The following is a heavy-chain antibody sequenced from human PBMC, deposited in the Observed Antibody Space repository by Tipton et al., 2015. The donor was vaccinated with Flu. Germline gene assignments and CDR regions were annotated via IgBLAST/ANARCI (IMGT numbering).Heavy chain of an antibody. CDR1: GFTFNTYC. CDR2: ISYDGSNE. D-gene: IGHD3-10*01. J-gene: IGHJ5*02. V-gene: IGHV3-30*18. Sequence: QVQLVQSGGGVVQPGRSLRLSCAASGFTFNTYCMHWVRQAPGKGLDWVAGISYDGSNEYFADSVKGRFTISRDNSKSTLYLQMNSLRLDDTAVYHCAKDPTPFGDLLVGNWFDPWGQGTLVTVSS. CDR3: AKDPTPFGDLLVGNWFDP.